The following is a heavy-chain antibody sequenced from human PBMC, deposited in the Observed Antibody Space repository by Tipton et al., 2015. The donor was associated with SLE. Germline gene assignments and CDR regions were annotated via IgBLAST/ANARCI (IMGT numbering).Heavy chain of an antibody. CDR2: IYYSGST. D-gene: IGHD6-13*01. V-gene: IGHV4-4*02. CDR1: GGSISSGNW. J-gene: IGHJ2*01. CDR3: ARGYRIAALRPWYFDL. Sequence: TLSLTCDVSGGSISSGNWWTWVRQPPGKGLEWIGYIYYSGSTSYNPSLKSRVNISVDTSKNQFSLKMTSLTAADTAVYYCARGYRIAALRPWYFDLWGRGTLVTVSS.